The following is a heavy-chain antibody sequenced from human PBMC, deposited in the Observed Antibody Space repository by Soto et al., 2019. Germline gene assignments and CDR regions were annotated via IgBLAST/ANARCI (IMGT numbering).Heavy chain of an antibody. V-gene: IGHV1-58*01. CDR1: GFTFTSSA. D-gene: IGHD3-10*01. Sequence: SVKVSCKASGFTFTSSAVQWVRQARGQRLEWIGWIVVGSGNTNYAQKFQERVTITRDMSTSTAYMELSSLRSEDTAVYYCAADASVVTMVRGVKTYSYYGMDVCGEGTTVTV. J-gene: IGHJ6*02. CDR3: AADASVVTMVRGVKTYSYYGMDV. CDR2: IVVGSGNT.